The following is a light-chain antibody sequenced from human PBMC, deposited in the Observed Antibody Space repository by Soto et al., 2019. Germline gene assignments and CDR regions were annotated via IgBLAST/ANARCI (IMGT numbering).Light chain of an antibody. J-gene: IGLJ2*01. CDR1: SSNIGSNT. CDR3: AAWGDSLNGPV. V-gene: IGLV1-44*01. CDR2: SNN. Sequence: QPVLTQPPSASGTPGQRVTISCSGSSSNIGSNTVNWYQQLPGTAPKLLIYSNNQRPSGVPDRFSGSKSGTSASLAISGLQSEDEADYCCAAWGDSLNGPVFGGGTKVTVL.